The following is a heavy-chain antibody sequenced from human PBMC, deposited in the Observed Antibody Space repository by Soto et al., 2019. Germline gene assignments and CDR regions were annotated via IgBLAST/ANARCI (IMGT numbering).Heavy chain of an antibody. CDR2: INPNSGGT. Sequence: ASVKVSCKASGYALTVYYMHWVRQAPGQGLEWMGWINPNSGGTNYAQKFQGRVTMTRDTSISTAYMELSRLRSDDTAVYYCARFPVYDSSGPKDYWGQGTLVTVSS. CDR1: GYALTVYY. CDR3: ARFPVYDSSGPKDY. V-gene: IGHV1-2*02. D-gene: IGHD3-22*01. J-gene: IGHJ4*02.